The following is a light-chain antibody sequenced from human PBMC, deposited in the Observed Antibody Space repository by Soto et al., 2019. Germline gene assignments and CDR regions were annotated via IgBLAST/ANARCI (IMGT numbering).Light chain of an antibody. CDR1: QSVSSY. Sequence: IVLTQYTATPSLSPGERATLSCRASQSVSSYLAWYQQKPGQAPRLLIYDASNRATGIPARFSGSGSGTDFTLTISSLEPEDFAVYYCQQRSNWPPITFGQGTRLEIK. CDR2: DAS. CDR3: QQRSNWPPIT. J-gene: IGKJ5*01. V-gene: IGKV3-11*01.